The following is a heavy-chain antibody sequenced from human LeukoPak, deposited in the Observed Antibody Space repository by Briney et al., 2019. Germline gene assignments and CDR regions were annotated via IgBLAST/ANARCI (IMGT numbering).Heavy chain of an antibody. D-gene: IGHD3-22*01. CDR2: INHSGCT. V-gene: IGHV4-34*01. CDR1: GGSFSGYY. J-gene: IGHJ4*02. Sequence: SSETLSLTCAVYGGSFSGYYWGWIRQPPGKGLEWIGEINHSGCTNYNPSLKSRVTISVDTSKNQFSLKLSSVTAADTAVYYCARVPLYYYDSSGYYSGVYYFDYWGQGTLVTVSS. CDR3: ARVPLYYYDSSGYYSGVYYFDY.